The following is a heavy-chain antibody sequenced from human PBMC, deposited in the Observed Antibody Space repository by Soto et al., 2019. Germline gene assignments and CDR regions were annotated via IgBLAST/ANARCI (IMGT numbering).Heavy chain of an antibody. D-gene: IGHD3-22*01. CDR3: ARDPYYYDSSGYPSRDYYFDY. V-gene: IGHV3-11*01. CDR1: GFTFSDYY. Sequence: PGVSLRLSCAASGFTFSDYYMSWIRQAPGKGLEWVSYISSSGSTIYYADSVKGRFTISRDNAKNSLYLQMNSLRAEDTAVYYCARDPYYYDSSGYPSRDYYFDYWGQGTLVTVSS. J-gene: IGHJ4*02. CDR2: ISSSGSTI.